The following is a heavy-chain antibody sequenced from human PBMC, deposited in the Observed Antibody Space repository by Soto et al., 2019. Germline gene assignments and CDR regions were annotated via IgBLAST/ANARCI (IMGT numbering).Heavy chain of an antibody. CDR1: GGSISSSRYY. V-gene: IGHV4-39*01. J-gene: IGHJ6*02. CDR3: ARHDCSSTSCYPNRYYYYGMDV. Sequence: SETLSLTCTVSGGSISSSRYYWGWIRQPPGKGLEWIGSIYYSGSTYYNPSLKSRVTISVDTSKNQFSLKLSSVTAADTAVYYCARHDCSSTSCYPNRYYYYGMDVWGQGTTVT. CDR2: IYYSGST. D-gene: IGHD2-2*01.